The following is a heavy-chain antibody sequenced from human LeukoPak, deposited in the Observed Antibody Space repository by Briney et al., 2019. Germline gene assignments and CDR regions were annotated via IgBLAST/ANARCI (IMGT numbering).Heavy chain of an antibody. V-gene: IGHV3-74*01. CDR1: ASDFRTSW. D-gene: IGHD1-26*01. Sequence: GGSLRLSCASSASDFRTSWMHWVRQGPGTGLVWVSLITADGRSTTYADSVKGRFTISRDNAKNTLYLQMHSLRAEDTAVYYCAKDYEPLVGVHRWGDWFDPWGQGTLVTVSS. CDR3: AKDYEPLVGVHRWGDWFDP. CDR2: ITADGRST. J-gene: IGHJ5*02.